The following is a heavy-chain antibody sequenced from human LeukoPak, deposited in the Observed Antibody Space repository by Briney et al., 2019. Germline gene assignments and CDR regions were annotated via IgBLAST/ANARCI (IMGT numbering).Heavy chain of an antibody. D-gene: IGHD2-2*01. CDR1: GGAFSSYA. J-gene: IGHJ4*02. Sequence: SVQCSSKASGGAFSSYAISWVRPAPGQGLEWMGGIIPIFGTANYAQKFQGRVTITADESTSTAYMELSSLRSEDTAVYYCASPGNQLLFSWLAYWGQGTLVTVSS. CDR3: ASPGNQLLFSWLAY. CDR2: IIPIFGTA. V-gene: IGHV1-69*13.